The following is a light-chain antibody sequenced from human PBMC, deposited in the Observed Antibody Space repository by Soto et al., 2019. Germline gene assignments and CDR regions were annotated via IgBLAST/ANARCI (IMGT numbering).Light chain of an antibody. CDR1: SGDVGGYNC. CDR2: DVT. Sequence: QSVLTQPRSVSGSPGQSVTISCTGTSGDVGGYNCVSWYQQHPGKAPQLIIFDVTQRPSGVPDRFSGSKSENTASLSISGLQAEDEADYYCCSNSATYTFVFGTGTKVTVL. CDR3: CSNSATYTFV. V-gene: IGLV2-11*01. J-gene: IGLJ1*01.